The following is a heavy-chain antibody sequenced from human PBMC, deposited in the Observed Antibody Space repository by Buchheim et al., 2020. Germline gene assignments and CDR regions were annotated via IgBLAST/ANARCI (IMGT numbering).Heavy chain of an antibody. CDR2: ISYDGSNK. J-gene: IGHJ4*02. D-gene: IGHD1-26*01. CDR1: GFTFSSYA. V-gene: IGHV3-30-3*01. CDR3: ARDRGIVGAAYYFDY. Sequence: QVQLVESGGGVVQPGRSLRLSCAASGFTFSSYAMHWVRQAPGKGLEWVAVISYDGSNKYYADSVKGRFTISRDNAKNSLYLQMNSLRAEDTAVYYCARDRGIVGAAYYFDYWGQGTL.